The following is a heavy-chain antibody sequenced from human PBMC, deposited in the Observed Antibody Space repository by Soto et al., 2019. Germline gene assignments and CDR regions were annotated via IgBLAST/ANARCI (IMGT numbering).Heavy chain of an antibody. D-gene: IGHD2-15*01. CDR2: TYYRSRWYS. Sequence: SQTLSLTCVGSGDTVSSNSVAWNWVRQSPSRGLEWLGRTYYRSRWYSDYAVSVRSRIDINADTSKNQVSLQLNSVTPEDTPVYYCARSEEDSDYYYYGMDVWGQGTTVTVSS. CDR3: ARSEEDSDYYYYGMDV. V-gene: IGHV6-1*01. J-gene: IGHJ6*02. CDR1: GDTVSSNSVA.